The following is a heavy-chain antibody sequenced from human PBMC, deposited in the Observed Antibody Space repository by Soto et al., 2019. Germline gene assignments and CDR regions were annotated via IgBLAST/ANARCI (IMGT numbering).Heavy chain of an antibody. Sequence: EASVKVSCKASGYTFTSYGISWVRQAPGQGLEWMGWISAYNGNTNYAQKLQGRVTMTTDTSTSTAYMELRSLRSDDTAVYYCASYLVLWDLGSWFVSWGPGILVTLFS. J-gene: IGHJ5*01. V-gene: IGHV1-18*01. CDR3: ASYLVLWDLGSWFVS. CDR2: ISAYNGNT. D-gene: IGHD1-26*01. CDR1: GYTFTSYG.